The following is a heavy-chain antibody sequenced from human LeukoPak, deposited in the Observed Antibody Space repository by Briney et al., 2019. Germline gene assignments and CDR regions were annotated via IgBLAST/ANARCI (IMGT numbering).Heavy chain of an antibody. V-gene: IGHV4-59*02. CDR1: GGSVSSYY. J-gene: IGHJ4*02. CDR2: IYNSGNT. CDR3: AGGNSHPGY. Sequence: PSETLSLTCTVSGGSVSSYYWNWIRRPPGKGLEWIGYIYNSGNTNYNPSLKSRVTISIDTSKNQFSLKLNSVIAADTAVYYCAGGNSHPGYWGQGILVTVSS. D-gene: IGHD5-18*01.